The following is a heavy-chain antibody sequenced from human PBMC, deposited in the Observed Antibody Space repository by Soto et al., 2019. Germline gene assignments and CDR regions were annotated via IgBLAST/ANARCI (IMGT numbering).Heavy chain of an antibody. D-gene: IGHD1-20*01. V-gene: IGHV4-31*03. Sequence: SETLSLTCTVSGGSISSGGYHWSWIRQHPGKGLEWIGYIYYSGSTYYNPSLKSRVTISVDTSKNQFSLKLSSVTAADTAVYYCASYYNWNDGAFDIWGQGTMVTVSS. J-gene: IGHJ3*02. CDR1: GGSISSGGYH. CDR2: IYYSGST. CDR3: ASYYNWNDGAFDI.